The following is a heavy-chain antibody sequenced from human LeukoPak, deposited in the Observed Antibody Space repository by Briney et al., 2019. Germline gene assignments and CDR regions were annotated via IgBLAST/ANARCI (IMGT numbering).Heavy chain of an antibody. V-gene: IGHV3-66*01. D-gene: IGHD6-19*01. CDR1: GFTVSSNY. Sequence: SGGSLRLSCAASGFTVSSNYMSWVRQAPGKGLELVSVIYSGGSTYSADSVKGRFTISRDNSKNTLYLQMDSLRAEDTAVYYCAKTSGWYAPEYFQHWGQGTLVTVSS. CDR2: IYSGGST. J-gene: IGHJ1*01. CDR3: AKTSGWYAPEYFQH.